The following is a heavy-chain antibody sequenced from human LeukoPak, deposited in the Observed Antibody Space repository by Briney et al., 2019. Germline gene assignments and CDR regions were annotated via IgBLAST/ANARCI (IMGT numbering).Heavy chain of an antibody. Sequence: SGGSLRLSCAASGFTFRIYEMNWVRQAPGKGLEWVSYISSSGSTIYYADSVKGRFTISRDNAKSSLFLQMNSLRAEDTALYYCARFRYGGKVDYWGQGTLVTVSS. V-gene: IGHV3-48*03. D-gene: IGHD4-23*01. CDR1: GFTFRIYE. J-gene: IGHJ4*02. CDR2: ISSSGSTI. CDR3: ARFRYGGKVDY.